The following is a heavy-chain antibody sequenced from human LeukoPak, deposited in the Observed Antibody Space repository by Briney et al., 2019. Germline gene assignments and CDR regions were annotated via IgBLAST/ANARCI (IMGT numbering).Heavy chain of an antibody. V-gene: IGHV4-34*01. D-gene: IGHD3-16*01. CDR3: ARVGMITFGGVIGPAFDI. CDR1: GGSFSGYY. Sequence: SETLSLTCAVYGGSFSGYYWSWIRQPPGKGLEWIGEINHSGSTYYNPSLKSRVTISVDTSKNQFSLKLSSVTAADTAVYYCARVGMITFGGVIGPAFDIWGQGTMVTVSS. J-gene: IGHJ3*02. CDR2: INHSGST.